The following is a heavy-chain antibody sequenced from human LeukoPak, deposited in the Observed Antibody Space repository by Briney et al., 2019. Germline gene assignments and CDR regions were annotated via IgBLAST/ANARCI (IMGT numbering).Heavy chain of an antibody. CDR3: ARGPAANSGNYYAGDY. Sequence: GGSLSLSCAASGFTFSSYSMMWVRQAPGKGLEWVSYISSSSTTIHYADSVKGRFTISRDNAKNTLYLQMNSLKSEDSAAYYCARGPAANSGNYYAGDYWGQGTLVTVSS. CDR2: ISSSSTTI. D-gene: IGHD1-26*01. CDR1: GFTFSSYS. V-gene: IGHV3-48*04. J-gene: IGHJ4*02.